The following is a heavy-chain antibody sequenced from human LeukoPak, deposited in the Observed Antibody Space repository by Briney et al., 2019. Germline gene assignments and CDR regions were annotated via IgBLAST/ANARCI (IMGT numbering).Heavy chain of an antibody. CDR3: ARRPVAGYYYYGMDV. CDR2: IYYSGST. V-gene: IGHV4-59*01. D-gene: IGHD6-19*01. Sequence: PSETLSLTFTVSGGSIRSYYWSWIRQPPGKGLEWIGYIYYSGSTNYNPSPKSRVTISVDTSKNQFSLKLSSVTAADTAVYYCARRPVAGYYYYGMDVWGQGTTVTVSS. J-gene: IGHJ6*02. CDR1: GGSIRSYY.